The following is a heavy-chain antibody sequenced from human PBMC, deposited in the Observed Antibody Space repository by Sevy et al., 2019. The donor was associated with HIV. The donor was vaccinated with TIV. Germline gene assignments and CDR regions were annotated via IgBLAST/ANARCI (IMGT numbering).Heavy chain of an antibody. V-gene: IGHV4-4*07. CDR1: GGSISDYY. D-gene: IGHD3-10*01. J-gene: IGHJ5*02. CDR3: ASLDGA. Sequence: SETLSLICTVSGGSISDYYYNWIRQAAGKRLEWIGRVYTSGRTTYNPSLKSRVTMSIDASKNQFSLNLSSVTAADTAAYYCASLDGAWGQGTLVTVSS. CDR2: VYTSGRT.